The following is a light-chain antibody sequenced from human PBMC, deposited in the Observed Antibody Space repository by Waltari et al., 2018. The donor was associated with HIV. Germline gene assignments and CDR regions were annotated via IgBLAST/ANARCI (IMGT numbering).Light chain of an antibody. V-gene: IGLV1-47*01. Sequence: QSVLTQPPSASGTPGQRVTISCSGSSSNIGSNYVYWYQQPPGPAPKLLLYRNNHRPSGVPDRLSCSKSCISASLAISGLRAEDEADYYCAAWGNSLSLLFGGGTKLTVL. J-gene: IGLJ2*01. CDR3: AAWGNSLSLL. CDR2: RNN. CDR1: SSNIGSNY.